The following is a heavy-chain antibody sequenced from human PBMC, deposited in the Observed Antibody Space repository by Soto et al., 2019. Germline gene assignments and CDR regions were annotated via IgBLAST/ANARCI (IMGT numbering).Heavy chain of an antibody. J-gene: IGHJ4*02. V-gene: IGHV3-30-3*01. Sequence: QVQLVESGGGVVQPGRSLRLSCAASGFTFSSYAMHWVRQAPGQGLEWVAVISYDGSNKYYADSVKGRFTISRDNSKNTLYLQMNSLRAEDTAVYYCASAGYSSGWYLDYWGQGTLVTVSS. CDR2: ISYDGSNK. CDR1: GFTFSSYA. D-gene: IGHD6-19*01. CDR3: ASAGYSSGWYLDY.